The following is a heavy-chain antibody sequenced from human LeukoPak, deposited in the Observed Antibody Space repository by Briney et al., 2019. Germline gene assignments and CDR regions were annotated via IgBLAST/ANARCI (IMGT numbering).Heavy chain of an antibody. J-gene: IGHJ4*02. V-gene: IGHV1-2*02. CDR2: INPKSGDT. CDR1: GYSFTGNY. CDR3: ARGGYSYGDFDY. D-gene: IGHD5-18*01. Sequence: ASVKVSCKASGYSFTGNYMHWVRQAPGQGLVWMGWINPKSGDTNHVQKFQGRVTVTRDTSITTVYMELSSLRSDDTAVYYCARGGYSYGDFDYWGQGTLVTVSS.